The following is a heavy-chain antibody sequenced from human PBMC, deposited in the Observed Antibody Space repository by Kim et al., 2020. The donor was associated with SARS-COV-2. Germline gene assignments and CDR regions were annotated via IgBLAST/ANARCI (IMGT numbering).Heavy chain of an antibody. CDR3: SRHIYDSSGYIDAFDI. J-gene: IGHJ3*02. CDR2: IYYSGST. D-gene: IGHD3-22*01. Sequence: SETLSLTCTVSGGSISNYYWSWIRQPPGKGLEWIGYIYYSGSTNYNPSLKSRVSISVATSKNQFFLRLSSVIAADTAVYYCSRHIYDSSGYIDAFDIWG. CDR1: GGSISNYY. V-gene: IGHV4-59*08.